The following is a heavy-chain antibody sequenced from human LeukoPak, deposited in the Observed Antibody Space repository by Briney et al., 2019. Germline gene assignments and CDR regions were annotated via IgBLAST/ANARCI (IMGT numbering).Heavy chain of an antibody. CDR3: ARGRYGSGSYYMTGYYYFYMDV. CDR2: INHSGST. J-gene: IGHJ6*03. V-gene: IGHV4-34*01. CDR1: GGSFSGYY. Sequence: SETLSLTCAVYGGSFSGYYWSWIRQPPGKGLEWIGEINHSGSTKYNPSLKSRVTLSVDTSKNQFSLKLCSVTAADTAVYYCARGRYGSGSYYMTGYYYFYMDVWGKGTTVTVSS. D-gene: IGHD3-10*01.